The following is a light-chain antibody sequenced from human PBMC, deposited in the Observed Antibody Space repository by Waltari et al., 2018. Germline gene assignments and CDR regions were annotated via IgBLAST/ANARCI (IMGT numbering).Light chain of an antibody. CDR2: DAS. CDR1: QGISSY. J-gene: IGKJ1*01. V-gene: IGKV1-8*01. CDR3: QQYNSYSPWT. Sequence: AIRMTQSPSSLSASTGDRVTITCRASQGISSYLAWYQQKPGKAPKLLIYDASSLESGVPSRFSGSGSGTEFTLTISSLQPDDFATYYCQQYNSYSPWTFGQGTKVEIK.